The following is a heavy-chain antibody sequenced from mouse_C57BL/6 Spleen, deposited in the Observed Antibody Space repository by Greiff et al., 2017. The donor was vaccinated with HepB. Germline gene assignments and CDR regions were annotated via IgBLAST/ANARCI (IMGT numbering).Heavy chain of an antibody. CDR2: IHPNSGST. CDR1: GYTFTSYW. CDR3: ARGDSSGFYYFDY. D-gene: IGHD3-2*02. J-gene: IGHJ2*01. Sequence: VQLQESGAELVKPGASVKLSCKASGYTFTSYWMHWVKQRPGQGLEWIGMIHPNSGSTNYNEKFKSKATLTVDKSSSTAYMQLSSLTSEDSAVYYCARGDSSGFYYFDYWGQGTTLTVSS. V-gene: IGHV1-64*01.